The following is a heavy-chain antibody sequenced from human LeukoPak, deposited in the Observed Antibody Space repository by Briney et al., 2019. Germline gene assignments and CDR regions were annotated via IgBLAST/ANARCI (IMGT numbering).Heavy chain of an antibody. CDR1: GFTFSSYE. CDR3: ARLAYGSGPYGMDV. J-gene: IGHJ6*04. V-gene: IGHV3-48*03. D-gene: IGHD3-10*01. CDR2: ISSSGSTI. Sequence: GESLRLSCAASGFTFSSYEMNWVRQAPGKGLEWVPYISSSGSTIYYADSVKGRFTISRDNAKNSLYLQMNSLRAEDTAVYYCARLAYGSGPYGMDVWGKGTTVTVSS.